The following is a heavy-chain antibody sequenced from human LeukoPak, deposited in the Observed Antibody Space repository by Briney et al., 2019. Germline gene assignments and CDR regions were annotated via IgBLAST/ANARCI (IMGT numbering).Heavy chain of an antibody. CDR3: ARFRSGWYRDFDY. Sequence: PSETLSLTCTVSGGSTSSYYWSWLRQPPGQGLEWIGHIYYTGSTTYNPSLKSRVTISVDTSKNQFSLKLSSVTAADTAVYYCARFRSGWYRDFDYWGQGTLVTVSS. CDR1: GGSTSSYY. V-gene: IGHV4-59*01. D-gene: IGHD6-19*01. J-gene: IGHJ4*02. CDR2: IYYTGST.